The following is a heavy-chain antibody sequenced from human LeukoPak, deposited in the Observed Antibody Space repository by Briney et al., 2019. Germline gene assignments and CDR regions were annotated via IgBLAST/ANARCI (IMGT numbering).Heavy chain of an antibody. J-gene: IGHJ4*02. V-gene: IGHV3-23*01. D-gene: IGHD2-2*01. CDR3: AKDKSKSRYQLPLDY. CDR1: GFTLSNYA. CDR2: ISGSGGTT. Sequence: GGSLRLSCAASGFTLSNYAMNWVRQAPGKGLEWVSAISGSGGTTYYADSVKGRFTISRDNSKNTRYLQMNSLRAEDTAVYYCAKDKSKSRYQLPLDYWGQGTLVTVSS.